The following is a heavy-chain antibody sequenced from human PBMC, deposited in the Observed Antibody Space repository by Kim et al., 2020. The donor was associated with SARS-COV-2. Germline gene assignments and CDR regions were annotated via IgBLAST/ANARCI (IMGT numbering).Heavy chain of an antibody. J-gene: IGHJ4*02. V-gene: IGHV3-74*01. CDR3: ARRQFTSGWYYVDY. Sequence: ADSGKGRFTISRDNAKNTLDLQMNSLRAEDTAVYYCARRQFTSGWYYVDYWGQGTLVTVSS. D-gene: IGHD6-19*01.